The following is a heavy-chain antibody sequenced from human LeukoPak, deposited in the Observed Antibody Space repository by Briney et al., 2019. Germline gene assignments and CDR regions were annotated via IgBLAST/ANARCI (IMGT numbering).Heavy chain of an antibody. J-gene: IGHJ3*02. CDR2: INPNSGGT. Sequence: GASVKVSCKASGYTFTGYYMHWVRQAPGQGLEWMGRINPNSGGTNYAQKFQGRVTMTRDTSISTAYMELSRLRSDDTAVYYCARDRXAGYCSGGSXYXSDRSDAFDIWGQGTMVTVSS. D-gene: IGHD2-15*01. CDR1: GYTFTGYY. CDR3: ARDRXAGYCSGGSXYXSDRSDAFDI. V-gene: IGHV1-2*06.